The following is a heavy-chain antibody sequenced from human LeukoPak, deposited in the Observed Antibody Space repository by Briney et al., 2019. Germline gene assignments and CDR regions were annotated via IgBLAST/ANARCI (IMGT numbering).Heavy chain of an antibody. J-gene: IGHJ4*02. CDR2: INHSGTT. CDR1: GGSVSGYY. D-gene: IGHD3-22*01. CDR3: ARAFYSDSSGFYYRHYYFDN. Sequence: SETLSLTCAVHGGSVSGYYWSWIRQSPGKGLEWMGEINHSGTTNYNPSLKSRVTISIDTSKNQFSLKLTSVTAADTSVYFSARAFYSDSSGFYYRHYYFDNWGQATLVTVSS. V-gene: IGHV4-34*01.